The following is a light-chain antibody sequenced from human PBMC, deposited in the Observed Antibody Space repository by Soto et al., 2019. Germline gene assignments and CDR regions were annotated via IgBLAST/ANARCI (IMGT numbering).Light chain of an antibody. V-gene: IGKV1-13*02. CDR2: DAS. CDR3: QQFNSYPLLT. J-gene: IGKJ4*01. Sequence: AIQLTQSPSSLSASVGDRVTITCRTSQGISSALAWYQQKPGKAPKLLIYDASSLESGVPSRFSGSGSGTDFTLTISSLQPEDFATYYCQQFNSYPLLTFGGGTKVEIK. CDR1: QGISSA.